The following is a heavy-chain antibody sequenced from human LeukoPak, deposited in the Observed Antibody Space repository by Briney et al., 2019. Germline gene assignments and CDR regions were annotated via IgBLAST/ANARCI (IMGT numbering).Heavy chain of an antibody. D-gene: IGHD5/OR15-5a*01. CDR2: ISENTGET. CDR3: SKGTEAVSDRPSDI. CDR1: GHTFDTYG. Sequence: GASVKVSCKPSGHTFDTYGITWVRQAPGQGLEWMGWISENTGETDYAQRFQGRVIMTRDKSTRTSYMELRSLRSDDTAVYYCSKGTEAVSDRPSDIWGQGTMVIVSS. V-gene: IGHV1-18*01. J-gene: IGHJ3*02.